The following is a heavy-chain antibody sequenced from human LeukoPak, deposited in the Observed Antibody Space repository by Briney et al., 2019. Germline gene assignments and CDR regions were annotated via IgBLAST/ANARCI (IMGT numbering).Heavy chain of an antibody. CDR2: IYYSGST. D-gene: IGHD2-2*01. J-gene: IGHJ5*02. CDR1: GGSISSSSYY. V-gene: IGHV4-39*07. Sequence: SETLSLTCTVSGGSISSSSYYWGWIRQPPGKGLEWIGSIYYSGSTYYNPSLKSRVTISVDTSKNQFSLKLSSVTAADTAVYYCARRLRGYCSSTSCLNTFDPWGQGTLVTVSS. CDR3: ARRLRGYCSSTSCLNTFDP.